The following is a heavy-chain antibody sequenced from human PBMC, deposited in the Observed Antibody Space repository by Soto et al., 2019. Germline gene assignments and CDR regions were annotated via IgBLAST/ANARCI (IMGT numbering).Heavy chain of an antibody. D-gene: IGHD6-6*01. J-gene: IGHJ5*02. CDR1: GGTFSSYT. V-gene: IGHV1-69*02. CDR2: IIPILGLA. Sequence: GASVKVSCKASGGTFSSYTINWVRQAPGQGLEWMGRIIPILGLANYAQKFQGRVTMTRDTSTSTAYMELSRLRSDDTAVYYCARGFHSSLMDWFDPWGQGTLVTVSS. CDR3: ARGFHSSLMDWFDP.